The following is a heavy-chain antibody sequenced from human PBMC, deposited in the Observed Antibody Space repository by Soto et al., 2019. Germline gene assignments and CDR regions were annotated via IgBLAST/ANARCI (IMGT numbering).Heavy chain of an antibody. V-gene: IGHV1-69*06. CDR1: GGTFSSYA. J-gene: IGHJ6*02. Sequence: QVQLVQSGAEVKKPGSSVKVSCKASGGTFSSYAISWVRQAPGQGLEWMGGIIPIFGTANYAQKFQGRVTITADKSTSTAYMELSSLRSEDTAVYYCARDSGEVPAATPFVYYYGMDVWGQGTTVTVSS. CDR2: IIPIFGTA. D-gene: IGHD2-2*01. CDR3: ARDSGEVPAATPFVYYYGMDV.